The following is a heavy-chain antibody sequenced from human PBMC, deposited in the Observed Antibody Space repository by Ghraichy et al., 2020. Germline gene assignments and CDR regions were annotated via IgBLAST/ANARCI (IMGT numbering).Heavy chain of an antibody. Sequence: GALRLSCKASGFSFSNSWMSWVRQSPEKGLEWVANINNDGKERYYVDSLKVRFTISRDNDKNSLFLQITRLRVDDTAVYYCARDPKRGALDYWGQGTLVAVSA. V-gene: IGHV3-7*03. J-gene: IGHJ4*02. CDR3: ARDPKRGALDY. CDR2: INNDGKER. CDR1: GFSFSNSW. D-gene: IGHD3-10*01.